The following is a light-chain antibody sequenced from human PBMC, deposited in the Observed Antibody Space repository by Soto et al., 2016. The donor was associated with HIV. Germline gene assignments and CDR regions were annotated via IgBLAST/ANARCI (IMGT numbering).Light chain of an antibody. CDR2: EDK. CDR3: EAWDRNIVV. J-gene: IGLJ2*01. V-gene: IGLV3-1*01. CDR1: KLGDKY. Sequence: SYELTQPPSVSVSPGQTASITCSGDKLGDKYASWYQQKPGQSPVLVIYEDKTRPSGIHVRFSGSNSGNTATLTISGTQAVDEADYYCEAWDRNIVVFGGGTRLNVL.